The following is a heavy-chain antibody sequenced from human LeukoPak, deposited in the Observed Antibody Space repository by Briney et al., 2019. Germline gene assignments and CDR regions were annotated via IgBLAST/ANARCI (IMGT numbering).Heavy chain of an antibody. J-gene: IGHJ4*02. Sequence: GGSLRLSCAASGFNVSSNYMSWVRQAPGKGLEWVSVLYSGGITYYADSVKDRFTISRDNSKNTLYLQMNSLRAEDTAVYYCAGERRRYSSGWYGLGTFDYWGQGTLVTVSS. D-gene: IGHD6-19*01. CDR1: GFNVSSNY. V-gene: IGHV3-66*01. CDR2: LYSGGIT. CDR3: AGERRRYSSGWYGLGTFDY.